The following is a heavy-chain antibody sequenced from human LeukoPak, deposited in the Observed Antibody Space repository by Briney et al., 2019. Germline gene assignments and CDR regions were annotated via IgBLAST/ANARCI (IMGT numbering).Heavy chain of an antibody. V-gene: IGHV3-11*04. D-gene: IGHD5-24*01. CDR2: ISSSGSTI. CDR3: ARVRDGYNYVYYFDY. Sequence: GGSLRLSCAASGFTFSDYYMSWIRQAPGKGLEWVSYISSSGSTIYYADSVKSRFTISRDNAKNSLYLQMNSLRAEDTAVYYCARVRDGYNYVYYFDYWGQGTLVTVSS. J-gene: IGHJ4*02. CDR1: GFTFSDYY.